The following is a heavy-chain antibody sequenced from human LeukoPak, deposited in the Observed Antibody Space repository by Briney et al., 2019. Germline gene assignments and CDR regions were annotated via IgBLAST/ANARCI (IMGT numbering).Heavy chain of an antibody. J-gene: IGHJ4*02. D-gene: IGHD3-3*01. CDR2: IYPGDSDT. V-gene: IGHV5-51*01. CDR1: GYSFTSYW. CDR3: ARSQKPFHGGIFGVVIATPFDY. Sequence: GESLKISCKGSGYSFTSYWIGWVRPMPGKGLEWMGIIYPGDSDTRYSPSFQGQVTISADKSISTAYLQWSSLKASDTAMYYCARSQKPFHGGIFGVVIATPFDYWGQGTLVTVSS.